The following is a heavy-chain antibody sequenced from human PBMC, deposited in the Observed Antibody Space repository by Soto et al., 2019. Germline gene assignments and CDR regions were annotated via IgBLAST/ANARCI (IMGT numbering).Heavy chain of an antibody. V-gene: IGHV1-18*01. CDR3: ALTYSSSWLY. CDR1: GYTLTSYG. D-gene: IGHD6-13*01. J-gene: IGHJ4*02. CDR2: ISAYSGKA. Sequence: WASVKVSCKASGYTLTSYGISWVRQAPGQGLEWMGWISAYSGKANYAQKFQGRATITADESTSTAYMELSSLRSEDTAVYYCALTYSSSWLYWGQGTLVTVSS.